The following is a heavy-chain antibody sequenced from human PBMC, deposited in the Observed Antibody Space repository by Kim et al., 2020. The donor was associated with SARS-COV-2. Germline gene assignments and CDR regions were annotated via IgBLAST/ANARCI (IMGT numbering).Heavy chain of an antibody. J-gene: IGHJ2*01. CDR2: TRNKANSYTT. D-gene: IGHD4-17*01. CDR3: ARGPRDYGDYVTGWYFDL. V-gene: IGHV3-72*01. CDR1: GFTFSDHY. Sequence: GGSLRLSCSASGFTFSDHYMDWVRQAPGKGLEWVGRTRNKANSYTTEYAASVKGRFTISRDDSKNSLYLQMNSLKTEDTAVYYCARGPRDYGDYVTGWYFDLWGRGTLVTVSS.